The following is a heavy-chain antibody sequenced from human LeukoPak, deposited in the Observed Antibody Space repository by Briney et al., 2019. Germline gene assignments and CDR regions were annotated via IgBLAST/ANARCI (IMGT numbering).Heavy chain of an antibody. Sequence: GGSLRLSCAASGFTFSSYWMTWIRQAPGKGLEWVANIKQDGSEKYYVDSVKGRFTISRDNAKNSLYLQMNSLIAEDTAVYYCARDTGGGYSCYDCWGQGTLVTVSS. CDR1: GFTFSSYW. V-gene: IGHV3-7*01. J-gene: IGHJ4*02. CDR3: ARDTGGGYSCYDC. D-gene: IGHD5-18*01. CDR2: IKQDGSEK.